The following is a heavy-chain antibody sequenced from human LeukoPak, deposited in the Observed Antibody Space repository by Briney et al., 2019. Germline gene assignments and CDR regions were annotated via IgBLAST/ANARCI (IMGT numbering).Heavy chain of an antibody. CDR3: ARRDDNSAYDY. D-gene: IGHD5-24*01. CDR2: ITGNGDVP. Sequence: GGSLRLSCSASGFTFSYYIMHWVRQAPGKGLETVSAITGNGDVPYYGDSVKGRFTISRDNSKNTLYLQMSSLRTEDTAMYYCARRDDNSAYDYWGQGTLVTVSS. V-gene: IGHV3-64D*09. J-gene: IGHJ4*02. CDR1: GFTFSYYI.